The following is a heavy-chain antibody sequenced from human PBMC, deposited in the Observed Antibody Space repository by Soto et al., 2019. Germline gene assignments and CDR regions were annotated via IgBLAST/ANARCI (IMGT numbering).Heavy chain of an antibody. Sequence: SETLSLTCTVSGGSISSGDYYWSWIRQPPGKGLEWIGYIYYSGSTYYNPSLKSRVTISVDTSKNQFSLKLSSVTAADTAVYYCARAPDFFASGLLPLFDYWGQGTLVTVSS. CDR2: IYYSGST. CDR1: GGSISSGDYY. J-gene: IGHJ4*02. D-gene: IGHD3-22*01. V-gene: IGHV4-30-4*01. CDR3: ARAPDFFASGLLPLFDY.